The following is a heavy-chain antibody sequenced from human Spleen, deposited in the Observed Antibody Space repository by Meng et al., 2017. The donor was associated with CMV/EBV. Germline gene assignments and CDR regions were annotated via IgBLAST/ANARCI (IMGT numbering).Heavy chain of an antibody. D-gene: IGHD2-2*01. CDR2: ISGSGGTT. V-gene: IGHV3-23*01. CDR3: AKGSMLVPGGFYYNMDV. Sequence: FTFSSYGMNWVRQAPGKGLKWVSTISGSGGTTYYADSVKGRFTVSRDNSNDTLFLQMNGLRADDTAVYYCAKGSMLVPGGFYYNMDVWGPGTTVTVSS. J-gene: IGHJ6*02. CDR1: FTFSSYG.